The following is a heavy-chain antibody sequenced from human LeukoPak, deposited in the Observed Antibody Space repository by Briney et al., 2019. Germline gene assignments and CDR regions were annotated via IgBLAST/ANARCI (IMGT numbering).Heavy chain of an antibody. J-gene: IGHJ5*02. CDR1: GFTFSSYG. CDR3: ARDSRRYSSSWYNWFDP. V-gene: IGHV3-33*01. D-gene: IGHD6-13*01. CDR2: IWYDGSNK. Sequence: GRSLRLSCAASGFTFSSYGMHWVRQAPGKGLEWVAVIWYDGSNKYYADSVKGRFTISRDNSKNTLYLQMNSLRAEDTAVYYCARDSRRYSSSWYNWFDPWGQGTLVTVSS.